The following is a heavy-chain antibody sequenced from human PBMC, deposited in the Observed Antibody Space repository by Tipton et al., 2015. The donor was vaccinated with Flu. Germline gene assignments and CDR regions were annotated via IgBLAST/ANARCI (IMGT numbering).Heavy chain of an antibody. CDR3: ARRDYSNYVSEPKNWFDT. Sequence: TLSLTCALSGGSWSSYYWGWIRQAPGKGLEWIANIHRAGNTYYNPSLKSRVTLSVDTSKNQFSLKLTSVTAADTAVYYCARRDYSNYVSEPKNWFDTWGQGTLVTVSS. J-gene: IGHJ5*02. CDR2: IHRAGNT. D-gene: IGHD4-11*01. V-gene: IGHV4-34*01. CDR1: GGSWSSYY.